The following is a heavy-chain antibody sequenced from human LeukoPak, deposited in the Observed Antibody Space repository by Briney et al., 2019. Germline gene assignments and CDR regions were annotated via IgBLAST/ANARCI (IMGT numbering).Heavy chain of an antibody. Sequence: KPSETLSLTCAVYGGSFSGYYWSWIRQPPGKGLEWIGEINHSGGTNYNPSLKSRVTISVDTSKTQFSLKLSSVTAADTAVYYCARGVGTYYDFWSGYYKPTKFDYWGQGTLVTVSS. D-gene: IGHD3-3*01. J-gene: IGHJ4*02. CDR2: INHSGGT. CDR1: GGSFSGYY. V-gene: IGHV4-34*01. CDR3: ARGVGTYYDFWSGYYKPTKFDY.